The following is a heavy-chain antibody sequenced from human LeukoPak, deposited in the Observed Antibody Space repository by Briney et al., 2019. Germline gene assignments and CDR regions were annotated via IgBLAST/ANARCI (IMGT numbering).Heavy chain of an antibody. Sequence: GGSLRLSCAASGFTFNSYTMSWVRQAPGKGLEWVSYTTGSGKTIYYANSVEGRFTIFRDNAKNSLYLQMSSLRAEDTAVYYCARQPTCSGNCFFRHCDLGGQGTMVTVSS. CDR1: GFTFNSYT. D-gene: IGHD2-21*01. V-gene: IGHV3-48*01. CDR2: TTGSGKTI. J-gene: IGHJ4*02. CDR3: ARQPTCSGNCFFRHCDL.